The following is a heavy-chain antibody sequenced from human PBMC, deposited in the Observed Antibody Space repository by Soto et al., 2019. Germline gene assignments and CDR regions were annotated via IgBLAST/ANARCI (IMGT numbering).Heavy chain of an antibody. CDR2: ISYDGSNK. J-gene: IGHJ3*02. CDR3: ARGVGDYDAFDI. Sequence: GGSLRLSCAASGFTFSSYAMHWVRQAPGKGLEWVAVISYDGSNKYYADSVKGRFTISRDNSKNTLYLQMNSLRAEDTAVYYCARGVGDYDAFDIWGQGTMVTVSS. CDR1: GFTFSSYA. D-gene: IGHD4-17*01. V-gene: IGHV3-30-3*01.